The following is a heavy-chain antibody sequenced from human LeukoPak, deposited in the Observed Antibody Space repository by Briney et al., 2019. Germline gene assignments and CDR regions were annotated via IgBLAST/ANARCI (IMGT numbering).Heavy chain of an antibody. J-gene: IGHJ4*02. CDR2: INPSGGST. CDR3: AIAYYYDSSGYYKYDY. D-gene: IGHD3-22*01. CDR1: GYTFTSYY. V-gene: IGHV1-46*01. Sequence: ASVKVSCKASGYTFTSYYMHWVRQAPGQGLEWMGIINPSGGSTSYAQKFQGRVTMTRDMSTSTVYMELSSLRSEDTAVYYCAIAYYYDSSGYYKYDYWGQGTLVTVSP.